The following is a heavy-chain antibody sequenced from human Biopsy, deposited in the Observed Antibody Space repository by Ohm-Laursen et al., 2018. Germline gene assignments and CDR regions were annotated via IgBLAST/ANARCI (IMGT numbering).Heavy chain of an antibody. J-gene: IGHJ1*01. CDR2: ISYTGYT. CDR1: GGSFTGHY. CDR3: ARGSNEYGGLYFPH. V-gene: IGHV4-59*11. Sequence: SHTLSLTCTVSGGSFTGHYWSWIRQPPGKGLEWLGHISYTGYTSYKSSLKSRVTISLDTSRKHFSLRLTSLAAADTAVYYCARGSNEYGGLYFPHWGQGTLVTVSS. D-gene: IGHD4-23*01.